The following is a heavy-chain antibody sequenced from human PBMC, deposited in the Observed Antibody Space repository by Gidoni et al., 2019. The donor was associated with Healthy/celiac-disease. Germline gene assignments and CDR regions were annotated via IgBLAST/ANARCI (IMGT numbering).Heavy chain of an antibody. CDR1: GGSISRSSYY. D-gene: IGHD2-2*01. CDR3: ASLPGYCSSTSCYRADY. Sequence: QLQLQESGPGLVKPSETLSLTCTVSGGSISRSSYYWGWIRQPPGKGLEWIGSIYYSGSTYYNPSLKSRVTISVDTSKNQFSLKLSSVTAADTAVYYCASLPGYCSSTSCYRADYWGQGTLVTVSS. J-gene: IGHJ4*02. V-gene: IGHV4-39*01. CDR2: IYYSGST.